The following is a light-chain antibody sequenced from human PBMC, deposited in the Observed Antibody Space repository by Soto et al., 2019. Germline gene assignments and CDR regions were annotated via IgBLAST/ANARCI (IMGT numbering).Light chain of an antibody. Sequence: QSALTQPASMSGSPGQTITISCTGAVSEVAAYTYVSWYQQHPGKGPKLIIYDVSNRPLGVSNRFSGSKSGTTASLTISGLQAEDEADYYCSSFTRIVGLFGGGTKLTVL. CDR1: VSEVAAYTY. CDR2: DVS. V-gene: IGLV2-14*01. J-gene: IGLJ3*02. CDR3: SSFTRIVGL.